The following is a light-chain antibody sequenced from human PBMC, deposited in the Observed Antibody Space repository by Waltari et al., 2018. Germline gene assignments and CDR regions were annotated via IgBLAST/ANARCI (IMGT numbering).Light chain of an antibody. CDR2: GAS. Sequence: EIEMTQSQDTLSVSQGQRATLSCRASENIVSNLAWYQQQPGQAPRLLIYGASPRATGIPARCRGSGSGSEFTLTIISRQSEDFAFYYCQQYYDWPLYTFGQGTKLEIK. J-gene: IGKJ2*01. V-gene: IGKV3-15*01. CDR3: QQYYDWPLYT. CDR1: ENIVSN.